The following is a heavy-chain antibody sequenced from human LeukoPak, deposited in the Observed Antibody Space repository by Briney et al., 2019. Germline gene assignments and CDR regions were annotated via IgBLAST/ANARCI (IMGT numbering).Heavy chain of an antibody. Sequence: GGSLRLPCAASGFMFSNYAMSWVRQAPGKGLERVSGITASGGDTFSADAVKGRFTISRDNSKDTLYLQMNSLRVEDTAVYYCATAGGSSGANPFIYWGQGTLVTVSP. CDR2: ITASGGDT. CDR1: GFMFSNYA. CDR3: ATAGGSSGANPFIY. D-gene: IGHD6-19*01. V-gene: IGHV3-23*01. J-gene: IGHJ4*02.